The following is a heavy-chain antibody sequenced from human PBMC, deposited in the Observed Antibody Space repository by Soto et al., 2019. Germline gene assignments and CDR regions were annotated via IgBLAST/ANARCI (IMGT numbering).Heavy chain of an antibody. D-gene: IGHD6-6*01. J-gene: IGHJ6*02. CDR2: INHSGST. Sequence: SKTLSLTCAVYGGSFSGYYWSWIRQPPGTGLEWIGEINHSGSTNYNPSLKSRVTISVDTSKNQFSLKLSSVTAADTAVYYCARYRQLSYYYYGMDVWGQGTTVTVSS. CDR1: GGSFSGYY. V-gene: IGHV4-34*01. CDR3: ARYRQLSYYYYGMDV.